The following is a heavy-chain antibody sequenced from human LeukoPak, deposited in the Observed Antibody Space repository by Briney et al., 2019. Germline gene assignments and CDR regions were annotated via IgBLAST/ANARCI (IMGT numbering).Heavy chain of an antibody. Sequence: SVKVSCKASGGTFSSYAISWVRQAPGQGLEWMGGIIPIFGTANYAQKFQGRVTITADESTSTAYMELSSLRSEDTAVYYCARDPLSFYGGNSNRPSFDYWDQGTLVTVSS. J-gene: IGHJ4*02. D-gene: IGHD4-23*01. CDR3: ARDPLSFYGGNSNRPSFDY. CDR2: IIPIFGTA. V-gene: IGHV1-69*13. CDR1: GGTFSSYA.